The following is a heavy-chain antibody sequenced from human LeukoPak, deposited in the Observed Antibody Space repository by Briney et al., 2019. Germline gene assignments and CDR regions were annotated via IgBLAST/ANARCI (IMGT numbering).Heavy chain of an antibody. Sequence: PSQTLSLTCTVSGGPISSGGHYWSWIRQHPGKGLEWIGYIYVTGSTRYNPYLQSRVTISVDTSRNQFFLKMSSVTAADTAVYYCARHIGGGIEDMDVWGKGTKVTVSS. CDR2: IYVTGST. CDR3: ARHIGGGIEDMDV. J-gene: IGHJ6*03. CDR1: GGPISSGGHY. V-gene: IGHV4-31*03. D-gene: IGHD3-16*02.